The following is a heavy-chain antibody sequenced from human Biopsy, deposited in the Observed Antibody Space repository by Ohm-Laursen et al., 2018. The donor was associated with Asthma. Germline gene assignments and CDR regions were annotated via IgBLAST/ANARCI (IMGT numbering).Heavy chain of an antibody. CDR2: HDHEEGGT. V-gene: IGHV1-24*01. CDR3: ASDFPKDYVRYNFQF. CDR1: GYSLTDLT. D-gene: IGHD4-17*01. J-gene: IGHJ4*02. Sequence: ASVKVSCKISGYSLTDLTMHWVRQAPGQGLEWMGGHDHEEGGTVNARRFQGRVTMTEDTPTDTAYMELSSLSSDDTAVYYCASDFPKDYVRYNFQFWGQGTLVTVSS.